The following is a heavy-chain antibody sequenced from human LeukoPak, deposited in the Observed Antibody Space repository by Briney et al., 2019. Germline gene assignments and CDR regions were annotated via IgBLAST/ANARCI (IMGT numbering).Heavy chain of an antibody. CDR3: ARDQGSGSYDYYYYYYMDV. CDR1: GGTFSSYA. D-gene: IGHD3-10*01. V-gene: IGHV1-69*13. Sequence: SVKVSCKASGGTFSSYAISWVRQAPGQGLEWMGGIIPIFGTANYAQKFQGRVTITADESASTAYMELSSLRSEDTAVYYCARDQGSGSYDYYYYYYMDVWGKGTMVTVSS. CDR2: IIPIFGTA. J-gene: IGHJ6*03.